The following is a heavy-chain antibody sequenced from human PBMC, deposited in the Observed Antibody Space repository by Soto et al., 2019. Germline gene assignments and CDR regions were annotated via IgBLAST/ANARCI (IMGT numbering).Heavy chain of an antibody. J-gene: IGHJ4*02. Sequence: ASVKVSCKASGGTFSSYAISWVRQAPGQGLEWMGGIIPIFGTANYAQKFQGRVTITADESTSTAYMELSSLRSEDTAVYYCASNYYDSSGPFDYWGQGTLVTVSS. CDR3: ASNYYDSSGPFDY. V-gene: IGHV1-69*13. CDR1: GGTFSSYA. D-gene: IGHD3-22*01. CDR2: IIPIFGTA.